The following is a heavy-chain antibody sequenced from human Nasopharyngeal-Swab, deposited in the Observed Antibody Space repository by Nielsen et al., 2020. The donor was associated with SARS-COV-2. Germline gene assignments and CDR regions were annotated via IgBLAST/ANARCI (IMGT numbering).Heavy chain of an antibody. CDR3: ARGLTDYFDY. D-gene: IGHD3-9*01. V-gene: IGHV3-48*03. CDR1: GFTFSSYE. CDR2: ISSSGSTI. Sequence: GESLKISCAASGFTFSSYEMNWVRQAPGKGLEWVSYISSSGSTIYYADSVKGRFTISRDNSKNTLYLQMNSLRGEDTAVYYCARGLTDYFDYWGQGTLVTVSS. J-gene: IGHJ4*02.